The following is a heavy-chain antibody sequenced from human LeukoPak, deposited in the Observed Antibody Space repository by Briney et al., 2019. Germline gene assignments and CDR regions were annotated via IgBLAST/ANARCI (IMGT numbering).Heavy chain of an antibody. CDR2: ISSSSSYI. Sequence: GGSLRLSCAASGFTFSRYSMNWVRQAPGKGLELVSSISSSSSYIYYADSVKGRFTIARDNAKNPLYLQMNSLRAEDTAVYYCARDQTRVDYWGQGTLVTVSS. CDR3: ARDQTRVDY. V-gene: IGHV3-21*01. J-gene: IGHJ4*02. D-gene: IGHD4-11*01. CDR1: GFTFSRYS.